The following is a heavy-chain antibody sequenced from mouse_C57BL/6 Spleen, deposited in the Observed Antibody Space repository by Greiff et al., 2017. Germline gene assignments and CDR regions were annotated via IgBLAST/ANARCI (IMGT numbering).Heavy chain of an antibody. CDR1: YFAFMASA. J-gene: IGHJ4*01. V-gene: IGHV1-49*01. CDR2: FTLYSDAT. Sequence: LQQSGAELVRPGSSVKLSCKASYFAFMASAMHWVKQRPGHGLEWIGSFTLYSDATEYSENFKGKATLTANTSSSTAYMELSSLTSEDSAVYYCASDGDYVAMEDWGKGTSVTVAA. D-gene: IGHD2-13*01. CDR3: ASDGDYVAMED.